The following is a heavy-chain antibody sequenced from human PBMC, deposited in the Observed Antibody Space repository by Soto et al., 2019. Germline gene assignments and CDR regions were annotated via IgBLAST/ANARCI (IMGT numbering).Heavy chain of an antibody. CDR3: ARDVVYSYGDTSYFDY. V-gene: IGHV3-33*01. J-gene: IGHJ4*02. CDR2: IWYDGSNK. CDR1: GFTFSSYG. D-gene: IGHD5-18*01. Sequence: QVQLVESGGGVVQPGRSLRLSCAASGFTFSSYGMHWVRQAPGKGLEWVAVIWYDGSNKYYADSVKGRFTISRDNSKNTLYLQMNSLRAEDTAVYYCARDVVYSYGDTSYFDYWGQGTLVTVSS.